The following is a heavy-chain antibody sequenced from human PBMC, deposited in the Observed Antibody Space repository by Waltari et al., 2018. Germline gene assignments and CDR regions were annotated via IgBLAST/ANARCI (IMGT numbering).Heavy chain of an antibody. D-gene: IGHD3-16*01. J-gene: IGHJ4*02. CDR2: ISSSGSTI. CDR1: GFPFSRYE. V-gene: IGHV3-48*03. Sequence: EVQLVESGGGLVQPGGSLRLPCAASGFPFSRYERNWVRQAPGKGLEWVSYISSSGSTIYYADSVKGRFTISRDNAKNSLYLQMNSLRAEDTAVYYCARDRDLGVDYWGQGTLVTVSS. CDR3: ARDRDLGVDY.